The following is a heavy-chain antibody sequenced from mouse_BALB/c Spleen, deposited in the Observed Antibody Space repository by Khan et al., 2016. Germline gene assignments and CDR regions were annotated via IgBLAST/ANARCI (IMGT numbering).Heavy chain of an antibody. CDR1: GFTFTDYY. J-gene: IGHJ2*01. Sequence: EVQLQESGGGLVQPGGSLRLSCATSGFTFTDYYMSWVRQPPGKALEWLGFIRNKANGYTTEYSASVKGRFTISRANYQISRYLQMNTLRAEDSATYYCARDYYAYYFDYWGQGTTLTVSS. CDR3: ARDYYAYYFDY. D-gene: IGHD1-1*01. V-gene: IGHV7-3*02. CDR2: IRNKANGYTT.